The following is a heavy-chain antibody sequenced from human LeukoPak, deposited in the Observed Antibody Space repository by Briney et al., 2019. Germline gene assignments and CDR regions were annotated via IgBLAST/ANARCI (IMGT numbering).Heavy chain of an antibody. CDR1: GGTFSSYA. CDR3: ARAEPRAQLWLRDGDC. J-gene: IGHJ4*02. CDR2: VIPIFGTA. D-gene: IGHD5-18*01. Sequence: SVKVSCKASGGTFSSYAISWVRQAPGQGLEWMGGVIPIFGTANYTQKFQGRVTITTDESTSTAYMELSSLRSEDTAVYYCARAEPRAQLWLRDGDCWGQGNPGHRLL. V-gene: IGHV1-69*05.